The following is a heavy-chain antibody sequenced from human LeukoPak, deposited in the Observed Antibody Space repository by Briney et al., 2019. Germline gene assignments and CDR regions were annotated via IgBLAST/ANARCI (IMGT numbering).Heavy chain of an antibody. D-gene: IGHD6-6*01. Sequence: KPSETLSLTCTVSGGSISSYYWSWIRQPPGEGLEWIGFIYYSGSTNQNPSLKSRVTMSVDTSKNQFFLRLSSVTAADTAVYYCARVDSSSSYGMDVWGQGTTVTVSS. J-gene: IGHJ6*02. CDR1: GGSISSYY. CDR2: IYYSGST. CDR3: ARVDSSSSYGMDV. V-gene: IGHV4-59*08.